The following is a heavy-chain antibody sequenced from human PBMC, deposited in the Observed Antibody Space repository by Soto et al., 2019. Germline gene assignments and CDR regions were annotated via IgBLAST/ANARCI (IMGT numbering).Heavy chain of an antibody. V-gene: IGHV3-30-3*01. CDR1: GFSFTHFA. CDR2: ISYDGSEK. J-gene: IGHJ4*02. CDR3: TRDRDEILTGYHDY. Sequence: QPGGSLRLSCAASGFSFTHFALHWVRRAPGKGLEWVALISYDGSEKYYTDSVKGRFTISRDNSKNTLYLQMNSLRAEDTAVYFCTRDRDEILTGYHDYWGQGTLVTVSS. D-gene: IGHD3-9*01.